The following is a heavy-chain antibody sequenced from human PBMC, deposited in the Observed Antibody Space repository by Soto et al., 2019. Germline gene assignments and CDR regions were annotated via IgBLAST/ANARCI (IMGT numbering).Heavy chain of an antibody. Sequence: QVQLVESGGGVVQPGRSLRLSCAASGFTFSSYGMHWVRQAPGKGLEWVAVIWYDGSNKYYADSVKGRFTISRDNSKNPLYLQMHSLSAEDTAVYYCARGHTARSPGAYNWFAPWGQGTLVTLSS. CDR3: ARGHTARSPGAYNWFAP. J-gene: IGHJ5*02. V-gene: IGHV3-33*01. CDR1: GFTFSSYG. CDR2: IWYDGSNK. D-gene: IGHD6-6*01.